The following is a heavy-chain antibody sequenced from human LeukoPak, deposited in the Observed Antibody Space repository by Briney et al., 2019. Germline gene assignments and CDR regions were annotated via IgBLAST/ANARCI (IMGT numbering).Heavy chain of an antibody. V-gene: IGHV4-39*07. CDR3: AREGLITIIRGLNFGY. CDR2: IYYIGST. Sequence: SETLSLTCTVSGGSISSSTYYWGWVRQPPGKGLEWIVNIYYIGSTYYNPSLKSRVTVSVDTSKNQFSLKLTSVTAADTAVYYCAREGLITIIRGLNFGYWGQGTLVSVSS. J-gene: IGHJ4*02. CDR1: GGSISSSTYY. D-gene: IGHD3-10*01.